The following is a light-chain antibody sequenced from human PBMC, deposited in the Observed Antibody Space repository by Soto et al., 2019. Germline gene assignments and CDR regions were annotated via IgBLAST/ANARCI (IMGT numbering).Light chain of an antibody. Sequence: DIQMTQSPSSLSASVGDRVTITCRASQSISNFLNWYQQKPGKAPNLLIYAASSLQSGVPSRFSGSGSGTDFTLTISSLQPEDFATYYCQQSYSTPTFGQGTMVEIK. J-gene: IGKJ1*01. CDR1: QSISNF. V-gene: IGKV1-39*01. CDR2: AAS. CDR3: QQSYSTPT.